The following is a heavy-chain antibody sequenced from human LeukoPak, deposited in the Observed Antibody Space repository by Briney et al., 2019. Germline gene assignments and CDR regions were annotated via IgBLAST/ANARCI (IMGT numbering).Heavy chain of an antibody. CDR3: ARYCSGSCYNGLDV. CDR1: GFTFSSYN. D-gene: IGHD2-15*01. J-gene: IGHJ6*02. CDR2: MLSDENSK. V-gene: IGHV3-33*01. Sequence: PGGSLRLSCAASGFTFSSYNMQWVRQAPGQGLQWVALMLSDENSKYYGDSVKGRFTISRDNSKNTLYLQMNSLRAEDTAVYYCARYCSGSCYNGLDVWGQGTTVTVSS.